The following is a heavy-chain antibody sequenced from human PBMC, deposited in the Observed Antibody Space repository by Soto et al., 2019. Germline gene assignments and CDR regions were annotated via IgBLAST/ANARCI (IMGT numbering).Heavy chain of an antibody. CDR3: ARAYCGGDCYPEYFQH. D-gene: IGHD2-21*02. V-gene: IGHV1-69*01. CDR1: GGTFSSYA. CDR2: IIPIFGTA. Sequence: QVQLVQSGAEVKKPGSSVKVSCKASGGTFSSYAISWVRQAPGQGLELMGGIIPIFGTANYAQKFQGRVTITADESTSTAYMELSSLRSDDTAVYYCARAYCGGDCYPEYFQHWGQGTLVTVSS. J-gene: IGHJ1*01.